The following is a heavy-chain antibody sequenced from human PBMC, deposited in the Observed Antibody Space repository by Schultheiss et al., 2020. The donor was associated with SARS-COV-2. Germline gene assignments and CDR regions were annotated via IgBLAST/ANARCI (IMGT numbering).Heavy chain of an antibody. CDR2: ISSSSTI. Sequence: GGSLRLSCAASGFTFSDYYMNWVRQAPGKGLEWVSSISSSSTIYYADSVKGRFTISRDNSKNTLYLQMNSLRAEDTAVYYCARDLRGKYFDLWGRGTLVTVSS. V-gene: IGHV3-69-1*01. CDR3: ARDLRGKYFDL. J-gene: IGHJ2*01. CDR1: GFTFSDYY. D-gene: IGHD3-16*01.